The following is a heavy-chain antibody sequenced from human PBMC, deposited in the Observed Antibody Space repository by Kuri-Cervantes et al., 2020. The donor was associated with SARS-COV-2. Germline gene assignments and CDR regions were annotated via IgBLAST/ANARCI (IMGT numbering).Heavy chain of an antibody. CDR2: INPNSGGT. CDR1: GYTFTGYY. Sequence: ASVKVSCKASGYTFTGYYMHWVRQAPGQGLEWMGWINPNSGGTNCAPKFQGRVTMTRDTSITTAYMELGRLRSDDTAMYYCTSHHYDSNVSPVFDVWGQGTMVTVSS. V-gene: IGHV1-2*02. J-gene: IGHJ3*01. CDR3: TSHHYDSNVSPVFDV. D-gene: IGHD3-22*01.